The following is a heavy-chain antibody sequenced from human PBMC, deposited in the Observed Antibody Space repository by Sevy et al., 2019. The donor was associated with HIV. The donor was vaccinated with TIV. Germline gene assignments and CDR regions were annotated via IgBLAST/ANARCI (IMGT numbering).Heavy chain of an antibody. Sequence: GGSLRLSCVASGFTFSSYAMHWVRQAPGKGLEWVAMTSTDGNNKYYADAVKGRFTISRDNSKNTLFLQMDTLRAEDTALYYCARDAVIQLWEYYFDYWGQGTLVTVSS. D-gene: IGHD5-18*01. CDR1: GFTFSSYA. J-gene: IGHJ4*02. CDR2: TSTDGNNK. V-gene: IGHV3-30-3*01. CDR3: ARDAVIQLWEYYFDY.